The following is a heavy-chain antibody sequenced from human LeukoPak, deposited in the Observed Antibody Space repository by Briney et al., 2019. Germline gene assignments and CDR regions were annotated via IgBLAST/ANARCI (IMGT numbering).Heavy chain of an antibody. D-gene: IGHD2-21*01. CDR3: ARELSSIIVNH. Sequence: PGGSLRLSCAASGFTFSGYWMNWVRQAPGKGLEWVSSISSSSSYIYYVDSVKGRFTISRDNAKNSLYLQMNSLRAEDTAVYYCARELSSIIVNHWGQGTLVTVSS. CDR2: ISSSSSYI. J-gene: IGHJ5*02. V-gene: IGHV3-21*01. CDR1: GFTFSGYW.